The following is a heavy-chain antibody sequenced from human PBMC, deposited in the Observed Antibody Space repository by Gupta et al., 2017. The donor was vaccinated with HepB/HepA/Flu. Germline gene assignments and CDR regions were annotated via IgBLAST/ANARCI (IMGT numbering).Heavy chain of an antibody. D-gene: IGHD6-19*01. CDR1: GYNFISYW. CDR3: ARHARVAGTGPLDY. CDR2: IYPGDSDT. Sequence: EVQLVQSGAEVIKPGESLKISCKTSGYNFISYWIGWVRQMPGKGLEWMGIIYPGDSDTSYSPSFQGQVTISADKSISTAYLQWSSLRASDTAMYYWARHARVAGTGPLDYWGQGTLVTGSS. J-gene: IGHJ4*02. V-gene: IGHV5-51*01.